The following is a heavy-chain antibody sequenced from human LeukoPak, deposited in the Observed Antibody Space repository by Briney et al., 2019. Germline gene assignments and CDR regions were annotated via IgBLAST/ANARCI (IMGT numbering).Heavy chain of an antibody. CDR2: FSGSGGST. J-gene: IGHJ4*02. Sequence: PGGSLRLSCAASGFTFSSYGMSWVRQAPGKGLEWVSGFSGSGGSTYYADSVKGRFTISRDNSKNTLYLQMNSLRAEDTAVYYCAKPPYCSSTSCYPRDYFDYWGQGTLVTVSS. V-gene: IGHV3-23*01. CDR3: AKPPYCSSTSCYPRDYFDY. D-gene: IGHD2-2*01. CDR1: GFTFSSYG.